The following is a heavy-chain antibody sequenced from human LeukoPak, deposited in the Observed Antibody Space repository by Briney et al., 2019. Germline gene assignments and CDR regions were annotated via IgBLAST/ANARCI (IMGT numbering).Heavy chain of an antibody. Sequence: ASVKVSCKASGYTFPSYFMHWVRQAPGQGLEWMGIINPTGGSTTYAQKFQGRVTMTRDTSTSTVYMELSSLRSDDTAVYYCARDSTLDPWGQGTLVTVSS. D-gene: IGHD2-2*01. V-gene: IGHV1-46*01. CDR2: INPTGGST. CDR1: GYTFPSYF. J-gene: IGHJ5*02. CDR3: ARDSTLDP.